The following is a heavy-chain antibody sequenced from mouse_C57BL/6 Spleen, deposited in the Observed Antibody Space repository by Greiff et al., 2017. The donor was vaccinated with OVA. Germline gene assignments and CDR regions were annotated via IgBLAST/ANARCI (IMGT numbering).Heavy chain of an antibody. CDR3: ARGGLGYFDV. CDR2: IDPSDSET. V-gene: IGHV1-52*01. Sequence: QVHVKQPGAELVRPGSSVKLSCKASGYTFTSYWMHWVKQRPIQGLEWIGNIDPSDSETHYNQKFKDKATLTVDKSSSTAYMQLSSLTSEDSAVYYCARGGLGYFDVWGTGTTVTVSS. CDR1: GYTFTSYW. J-gene: IGHJ1*03. D-gene: IGHD3-3*01.